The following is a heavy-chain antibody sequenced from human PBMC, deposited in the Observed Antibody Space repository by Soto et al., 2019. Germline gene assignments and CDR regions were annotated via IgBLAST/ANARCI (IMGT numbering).Heavy chain of an antibody. J-gene: IGHJ4*02. V-gene: IGHV3-23*01. CDR2: ISGSGGST. D-gene: IGHD1-1*01. CDR3: AKDVLPAPWNLPFFDY. Sequence: EVQLLESGGGLVQPGGSLRLSCAASGFTFSSYAMSWVRQAPGKGLEWVSAISGSGGSTYYADSVKGRFTISRDNSKNPRYVQMNSLRAEDTAVYYCAKDVLPAPWNLPFFDYWGQGTLVTVSS. CDR1: GFTFSSYA.